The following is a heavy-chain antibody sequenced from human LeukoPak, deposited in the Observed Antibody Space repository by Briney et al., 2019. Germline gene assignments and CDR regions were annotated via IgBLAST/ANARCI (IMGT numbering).Heavy chain of an antibody. CDR1: GFTFSRFW. Sequence: PGGSLRLSCAASGFTFSRFWMTWVRQAPGKALEWVANIRPDGSDRNYADSVRGRLTISRDNAKSSLYLQMNSLRGEDTAVYYCATRLAAVTADPFDNWGRGTLVTVST. CDR3: ATRLAAVTADPFDN. V-gene: IGHV3-7*01. D-gene: IGHD2-21*02. J-gene: IGHJ4*02. CDR2: IRPDGSDR.